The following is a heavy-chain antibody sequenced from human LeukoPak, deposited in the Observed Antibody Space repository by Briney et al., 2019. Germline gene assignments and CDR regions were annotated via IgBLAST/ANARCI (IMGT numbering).Heavy chain of an antibody. CDR2: IYYSGST. J-gene: IGHJ4*02. Sequence: SETLSLTCTVSGGSISSSSYYWGWIRQPPGKGLEWIGSIYYSGSTYYNPSLKSRVTISVDTSKNQFSLKLSSVTAADTAVYYCARVTSRLGVCDYWGQGTLVTVSS. V-gene: IGHV4-39*01. D-gene: IGHD2-8*01. CDR1: GGSISSSSYY. CDR3: ARVTSRLGVCDY.